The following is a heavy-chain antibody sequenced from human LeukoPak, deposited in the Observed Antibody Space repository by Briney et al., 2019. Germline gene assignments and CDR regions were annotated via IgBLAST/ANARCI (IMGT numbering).Heavy chain of an antibody. CDR1: GGSFSDYY. J-gene: IGHJ5*02. CDR2: INHTGST. Sequence: SETLSLTCAVYGGSFSDYYWTWIRQPPGKGLEWIGEINHTGSTNYNPSLKSRVTISVDTSKNQFSLKLSSVTAADTAVYYCARGLISSSWRNNWFDPWGQGILVTVSS. D-gene: IGHD6-13*01. CDR3: ARGLISSSWRNNWFDP. V-gene: IGHV4-34*01.